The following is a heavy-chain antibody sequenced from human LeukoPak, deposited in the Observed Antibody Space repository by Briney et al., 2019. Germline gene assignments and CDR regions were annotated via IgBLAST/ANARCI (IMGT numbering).Heavy chain of an antibody. CDR2: ISGSGGST. J-gene: IGHJ6*03. D-gene: IGHD5-18*01. Sequence: GGSLRLSCAASGFTFSSYGMGWVRQAPGKGLEWVSGISGSGGSTYYADSVKGRFTISRDNSKNTLYLQLSSLRADDTAVYSCAKSQEVTETYYNYYMDVWGKGTTVTISS. CDR3: AKSQEVTETYYNYYMDV. CDR1: GFTFSSYG. V-gene: IGHV3-23*01.